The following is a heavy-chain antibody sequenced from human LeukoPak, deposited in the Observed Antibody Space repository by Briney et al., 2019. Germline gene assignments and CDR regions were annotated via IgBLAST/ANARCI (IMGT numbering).Heavy chain of an antibody. CDR2: INHSGST. Sequence: SETLSLTCAVYGGSFSGYYWSWIRQPPGKGLEWIGEINHSGSTNYNPSLKSRVTISVDTSKNQFSLKLSSVTAADTAVYYCARLQYCGGACYSNYYYYMDVWGKGTTVTVSS. J-gene: IGHJ6*03. V-gene: IGHV4-34*01. CDR3: ARLQYCGGACYSNYYYYMDV. D-gene: IGHD2-21*02. CDR1: GGSFSGYY.